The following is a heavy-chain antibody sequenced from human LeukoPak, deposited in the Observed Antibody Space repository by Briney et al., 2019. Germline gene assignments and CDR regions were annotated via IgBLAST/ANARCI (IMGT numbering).Heavy chain of an antibody. V-gene: IGHV3-7*01. CDR2: IREDGTGK. D-gene: IGHD2-15*01. CDR1: GFTFSGAR. CDR3: ARLDIVVVVALDY. J-gene: IGHJ4*02. Sequence: GGSLRLSCTASGFTFSGARMTWVRQAPGKGLEWVANIREDGTGKNYVDSVKGRFTISRDNAKNSLYLQMNSLRAEDTAVYYCARLDIVVVVALDYWGQGTLVTVSS.